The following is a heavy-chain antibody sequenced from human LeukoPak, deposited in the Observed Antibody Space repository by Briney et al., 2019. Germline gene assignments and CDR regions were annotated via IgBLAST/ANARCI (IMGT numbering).Heavy chain of an antibody. CDR1: GGSISSSSYY. J-gene: IGHJ5*02. CDR2: IYYSGST. Sequence: PSETLSLTYTVSGGSISSSSYYWGWIRQPPGKGLEWIGSIYYSGSTYYNPSLKSRVTISVDTSKNQFSLKLSSVSAADTAVYYCARLPRHTFIAAATSYGDYWFDPWGQGTLVTVSS. V-gene: IGHV4-39*01. D-gene: IGHD6-13*01. CDR3: ARLPRHTFIAAATSYGDYWFDP.